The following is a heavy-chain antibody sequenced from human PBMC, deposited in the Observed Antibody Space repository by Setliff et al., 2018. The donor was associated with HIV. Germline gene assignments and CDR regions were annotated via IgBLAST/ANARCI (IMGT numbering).Heavy chain of an antibody. CDR2: VCNGGVT. D-gene: IGHD2-8*02. V-gene: IGHV4-61*05. J-gene: IGHJ4*02. Sequence: PSETLSLTCIVSGVSTISSSSSYYWGWIRQPPGKGLEWIGEVCNGGVTNYNPFLERRFTISLDTSRNHFALTVTSVTATDTAVYFCARNYGWSMGDWGQGALVTVSS. CDR1: GVSTISSSSSYY. CDR3: ARNYGWSMGD.